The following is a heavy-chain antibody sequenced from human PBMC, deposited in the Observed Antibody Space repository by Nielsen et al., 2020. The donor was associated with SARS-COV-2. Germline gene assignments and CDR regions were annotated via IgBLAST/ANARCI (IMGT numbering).Heavy chain of an antibody. Sequence: ASVKVSCKASGYTFTGYYMHWVRQAPGQGLEWMGRINPNSGATNYAQKFQGWVTMTRDTSISTAYMELSRLRSDDTAVYYCAREGERRSLDYWGQGTLVTVSS. CDR2: INPNSGAT. V-gene: IGHV1-2*04. J-gene: IGHJ4*02. CDR1: GYTFTGYY. D-gene: IGHD1-26*01. CDR3: AREGERRSLDY.